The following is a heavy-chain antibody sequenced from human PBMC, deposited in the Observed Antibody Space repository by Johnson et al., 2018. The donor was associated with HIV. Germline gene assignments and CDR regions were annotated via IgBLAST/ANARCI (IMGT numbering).Heavy chain of an antibody. V-gene: IGHV3-7*01. CDR1: GFTFDDYA. Sequence: VQLVESGGGLVQPGGSLRLSCTASGFTFDDYAIHWVRQAPGKGLEWVANINLAGGEKYYADSVKGRFTLSRDNAKNSLYLQMNSLRAEDTAVYYCTREEEHMGEAFDIWGQGTMVTVSS. J-gene: IGHJ3*02. CDR2: INLAGGEK. D-gene: IGHD1-26*01. CDR3: TREEEHMGEAFDI.